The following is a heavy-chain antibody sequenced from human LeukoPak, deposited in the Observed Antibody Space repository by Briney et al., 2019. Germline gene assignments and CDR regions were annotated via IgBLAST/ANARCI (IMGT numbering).Heavy chain of an antibody. J-gene: IGHJ4*02. Sequence: PGGSLILSCAASGFTFSSYAMSWVRQAPGKGLEWVSAISGSGGSTYYADSVKGRFTISRDNSKNTLYLQMNSLRAEDTAVYYFAKAGIVPAFFDYWGQGTLVTVSS. V-gene: IGHV3-23*01. CDR2: ISGSGGST. CDR3: AKAGIVPAFFDY. D-gene: IGHD2-2*01. CDR1: GFTFSSYA.